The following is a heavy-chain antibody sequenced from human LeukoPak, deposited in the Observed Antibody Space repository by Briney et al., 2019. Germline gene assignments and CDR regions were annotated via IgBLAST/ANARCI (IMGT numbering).Heavy chain of an antibody. CDR1: GYKFPTYW. D-gene: IGHD2-2*01. Sequence: GESLKISCKGSGYKFPTYWIGWVRQMPGKGLEWMGIIYPDDSDTRYSPSFQGLVTISADKSVSTAYLQWSSLKASDTAMYYCARHEGYCISSSCSDTFDIWGQGTMVTVSS. V-gene: IGHV5-51*01. J-gene: IGHJ3*02. CDR2: IYPDDSDT. CDR3: ARHEGYCISSSCSDTFDI.